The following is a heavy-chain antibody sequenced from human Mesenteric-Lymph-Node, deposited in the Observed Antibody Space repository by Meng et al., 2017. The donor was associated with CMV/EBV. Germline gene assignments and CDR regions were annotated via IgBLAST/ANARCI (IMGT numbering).Heavy chain of an antibody. D-gene: IGHD6-13*01. J-gene: IGHJ4*02. CDR2: IYSDGRT. CDR1: GFSVNSSY. V-gene: IGHV3-53*01. CDR3: AGYPQTYPYGSSS. Sequence: GESLKISCAASGFSVNSSYMSWVRQAPGKGLECVSVIYSDGRTYYADSVKGRFTISRDISKNTPFLQMSSLRAEDTAMYYCAGYPQTYPYGSSSWGQGTLVTVSS.